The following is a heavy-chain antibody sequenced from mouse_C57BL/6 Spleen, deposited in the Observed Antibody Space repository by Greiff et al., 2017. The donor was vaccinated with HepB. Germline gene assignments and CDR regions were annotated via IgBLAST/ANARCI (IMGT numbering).Heavy chain of an antibody. CDR1: GFSFNTYA. D-gene: IGHD4-1*01. CDR2: IRSKSNNYAT. CDR3: VRDLTGTFDD. V-gene: IGHV10-1*01. J-gene: IGHJ2*01. Sequence: DVKLVESGGGLVQPKGSLKLSCAASGFSFNTYAMNWVRQAPGKGLEWVARIRSKSNNYATYYADSVKDRFTISRDDSESMLYLQMNNLKTEDTAMYYCVRDLTGTFDDWGQGTTLTVSS.